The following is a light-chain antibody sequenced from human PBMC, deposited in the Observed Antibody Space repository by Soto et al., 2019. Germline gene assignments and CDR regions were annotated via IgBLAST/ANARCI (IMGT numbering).Light chain of an antibody. Sequence: DIVMTQSPLSLPVTPGEPASISCRSSQSLLYGNGYNYLHWYLQKPGQSPQLLIYLGSNRASGVPDRFSGSGSGTDFTLKISRVEAEDVGVYYCMQTLQNPFTFGPGTKVDSK. CDR2: LGS. V-gene: IGKV2-28*01. CDR3: MQTLQNPFT. CDR1: QSLLYGNGYNY. J-gene: IGKJ3*01.